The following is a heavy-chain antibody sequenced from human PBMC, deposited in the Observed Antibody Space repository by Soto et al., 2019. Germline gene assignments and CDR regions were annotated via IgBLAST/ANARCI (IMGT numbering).Heavy chain of an antibody. J-gene: IGHJ6*02. D-gene: IGHD2-15*01. V-gene: IGHV3-30-3*01. CDR1: GFTFRNYA. Sequence: QVQLVESGGGVVQPGRSLRLSCAASGFTFRNYAMHWVRQAPGKGLECVAVISYDGGNKFYRDYVKGRFTISRDNSKNTMYLPINSLGYEDTAVYYCARGDREDIAVVIGVRPGEYGVDVWGQGTTVTVSS. CDR3: ARGDREDIAVVIGVRPGEYGVDV. CDR2: ISYDGGNK.